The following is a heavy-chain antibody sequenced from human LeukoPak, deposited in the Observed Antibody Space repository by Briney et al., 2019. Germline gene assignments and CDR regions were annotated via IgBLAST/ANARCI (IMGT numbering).Heavy chain of an antibody. J-gene: IGHJ4*02. D-gene: IGHD6-19*01. Sequence: PGGSLRLSCAASGFTFNVYYMNWIRHAPGKGLEWVSYISSSGSSIFQADSVKGRFTISKDNAKKSLYLQMNSLRAEDTAVYYCATSSMAGTLGYWGQGTLVTVSS. CDR3: ATSSMAGTLGY. CDR1: GFTFNVYY. CDR2: ISSSGSSI. V-gene: IGHV3-11*01.